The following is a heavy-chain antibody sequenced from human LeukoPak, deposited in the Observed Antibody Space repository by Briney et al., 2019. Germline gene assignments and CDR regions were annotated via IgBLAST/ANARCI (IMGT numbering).Heavy chain of an antibody. V-gene: IGHV1-18*01. Sequence: ASVKVSCKASGYTFTSYGISWVQQAPGQGLEWMGWISAYNGNTNYAQKLQGRVTMITDTSTSTAYMELRSLRSDDTAVYYCARTRSTSCFSCWFDPWGQGTLVTVSS. CDR2: ISAYNGNT. CDR1: GYTFTSYG. D-gene: IGHD2-2*01. CDR3: ARTRSTSCFSCWFDP. J-gene: IGHJ5*02.